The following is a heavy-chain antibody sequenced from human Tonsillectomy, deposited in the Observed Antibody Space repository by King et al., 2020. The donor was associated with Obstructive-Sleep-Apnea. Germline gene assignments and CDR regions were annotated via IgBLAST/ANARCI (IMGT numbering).Heavy chain of an antibody. CDR1: GGSFSAYY. D-gene: IGHD1-26*01. V-gene: IGHV4-34*01. Sequence: VQLQQWGAGLLNPSETLSLTCAVYGGSFSAYYWGWIRQPPGKGLEWIGEINHSGSTNCNPSLKSRVTISVDTSRNQFSLKLHSVTAADTAVYYCARVLGAAGPDYYFDYWGQGTLVTVSS. J-gene: IGHJ4*02. CDR3: ARVLGAAGPDYYFDY. CDR2: INHSGST.